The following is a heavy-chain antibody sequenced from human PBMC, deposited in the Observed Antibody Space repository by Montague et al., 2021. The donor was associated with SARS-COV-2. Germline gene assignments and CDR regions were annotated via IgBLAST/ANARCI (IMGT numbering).Heavy chain of an antibody. CDR1: VDSIGTELW. V-gene: IGHV4-4*02. D-gene: IGHD1-26*01. J-gene: IGHJ4*02. CDR2: CYLTGGT. CDR3: ARKGSGRSDLAY. Sequence: SETLSLTCAVSVDSIGTELWWTSDGQPPEMQLPRVGVCYLTGGTKYKPSLKSRVSMSVDKSWNQFSLRLTSVTAADTAIYYCARKGSGRSDLAYWGQGTLVTVSS.